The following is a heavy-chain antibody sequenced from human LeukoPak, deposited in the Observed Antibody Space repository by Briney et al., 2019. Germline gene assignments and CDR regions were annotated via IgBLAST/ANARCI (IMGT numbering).Heavy chain of an antibody. CDR1: GGSISSSSYY. V-gene: IGHV4-39*01. CDR3: ARRHNWNRQDFDY. Sequence: SETLSLTCTVSGGSISSSSYYWGWIRQPPGKGLEWIGSIYYSGSTYYNPSLKSRVTISVDTSKNQFSLKLSSVTAADTAVYYCARRHNWNRQDFDYWGQGTLVTVSS. D-gene: IGHD1/OR15-1a*01. CDR2: IYYSGST. J-gene: IGHJ4*02.